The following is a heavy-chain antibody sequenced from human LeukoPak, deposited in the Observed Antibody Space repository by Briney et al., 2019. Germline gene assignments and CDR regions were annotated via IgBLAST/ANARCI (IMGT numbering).Heavy chain of an antibody. CDR2: IIPIFRTA. D-gene: IGHD3-22*01. CDR1: GGTFRSFA. V-gene: IGHV1-69*13. CDR3: ARALRYYSDSSGYALDY. J-gene: IGHJ4*02. Sequence: ASVKVSCKASGGTFRSFAISWVRQAPGQGLEWMGGIIPIFRTANYAQKFQGRVTITADESTSTAYMELSSLRSEDTAVYYCARALRYYSDSSGYALDYWGQGTLVTVSS.